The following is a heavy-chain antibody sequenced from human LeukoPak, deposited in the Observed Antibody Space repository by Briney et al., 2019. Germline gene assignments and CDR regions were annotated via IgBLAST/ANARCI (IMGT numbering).Heavy chain of an antibody. D-gene: IGHD3-22*01. Sequence: PGGSLRLSCAASGFTFNIYGMHWVRQAPGKGLEWVAIISYDGGNKYYADSVNGRFTISRDSSKNTLYLQMNSLRADDTAVYYCAKDQPPYYDSSGSKWGQGTLVTVSS. J-gene: IGHJ4*02. CDR3: AKDQPPYYDSSGSK. CDR2: ISYDGGNK. V-gene: IGHV3-30*19. CDR1: GFTFNIYG.